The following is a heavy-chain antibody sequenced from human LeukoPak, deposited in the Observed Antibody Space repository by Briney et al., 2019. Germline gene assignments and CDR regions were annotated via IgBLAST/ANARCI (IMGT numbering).Heavy chain of an antibody. D-gene: IGHD3-22*01. V-gene: IGHV1-46*01. CDR3: ARGLRGGHYYDRSGYYAY. CDR2: INPSGGST. CDR1: GNTFTSYY. Sequence: GASVKVSCKASGNTFTSYYIHWVRQAPGQGLEWMGIINPSGGSTSYAQKFQGRVTMTRDTSTSTVYMELSSLRSEDTAVYYCARGLRGGHYYDRSGYYAYWGQGTLVTVSS. J-gene: IGHJ4*02.